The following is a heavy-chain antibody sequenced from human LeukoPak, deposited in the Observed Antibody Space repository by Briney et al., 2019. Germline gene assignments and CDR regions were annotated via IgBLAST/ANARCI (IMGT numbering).Heavy chain of an antibody. Sequence: SETLSLICSVSGGSLSSYYWSWIRQPPGKGLEGSGYIYYSGSTNYNPSLKSRVTISVDTSKNQFSLKLSSVAAADTAVYYCARHTAIAVAGTDDVFDIWGQGTMVTVSS. CDR2: IYYSGST. CDR3: ARHTAIAVAGTDDVFDI. CDR1: GGSLSSYY. J-gene: IGHJ3*02. D-gene: IGHD6-19*01. V-gene: IGHV4-59*08.